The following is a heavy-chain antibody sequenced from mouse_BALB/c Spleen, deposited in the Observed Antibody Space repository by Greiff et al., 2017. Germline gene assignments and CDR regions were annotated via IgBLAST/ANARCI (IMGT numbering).Heavy chain of an antibody. V-gene: IGHV1S29*02. CDR1: GYTFTDYN. J-gene: IGHJ2*01. CDR3: ARIYYGSSYGYFDY. CDR2: IYPYNGGT. D-gene: IGHD1-1*01. Sequence: VQLKESGAELVRPGSSVKISCKASGYTFTDYNMHWVKQSHGKSLEWIGYIYPYNGGTGYNQKFKSKATLTVDNSSSTAYMELRSLTSEDSAVYYCARIYYGSSYGYFDYWGQGTTLTVSS.